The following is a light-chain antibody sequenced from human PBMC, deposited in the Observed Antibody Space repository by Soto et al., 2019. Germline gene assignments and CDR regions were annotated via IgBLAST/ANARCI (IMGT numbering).Light chain of an antibody. Sequence: DSQMPQSPSSLSASVGDRVTITCRASQSISSYLNWYQQKPGKAPKLLIYAASSLQSGVPSRFSGSGSGTDFTLTISSLQPEDFATYYCQQSYSTQYTFDQGTKVDIK. J-gene: IGKJ2*01. CDR2: AAS. V-gene: IGKV1-39*01. CDR3: QQSYSTQYT. CDR1: QSISSY.